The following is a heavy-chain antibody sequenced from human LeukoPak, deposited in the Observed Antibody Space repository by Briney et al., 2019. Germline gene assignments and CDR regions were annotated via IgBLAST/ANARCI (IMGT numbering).Heavy chain of an antibody. CDR2: ISSNGGST. D-gene: IGHD2-15*01. V-gene: IGHV3-64*01. CDR1: GFTFSSYA. CDR3: ARGPKHCSGGSFYSAWFDP. J-gene: IGHJ5*02. Sequence: GGSLRLSCAASGFTFSSYAMHWVRQAPGKGLEYVSAISSNGGSTYYANSVKGRFTISRDNSKNTLYLQMGSLRAEDMAVYYCARGPKHCSGGSFYSAWFDPWGQGTLVTVSS.